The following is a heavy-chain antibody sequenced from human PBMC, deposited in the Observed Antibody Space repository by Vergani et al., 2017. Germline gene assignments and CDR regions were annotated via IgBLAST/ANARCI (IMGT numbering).Heavy chain of an antibody. CDR1: GFTVSSNY. CDR3: ARDWASGYYDY. Sequence: VQLLESGGGLVQPGGSLRLSCAASGFTVSSNYMSWVRQAPGKGLEWVAVIWYDGSDKYYADSVKGRFTISRDNSKNTLYLQMNSLRAEDTAVYYCARDWASGYYDYWVQGTLVTVSS. CDR2: IWYDGSDK. D-gene: IGHD3-22*01. J-gene: IGHJ4*02. V-gene: IGHV3-33*08.